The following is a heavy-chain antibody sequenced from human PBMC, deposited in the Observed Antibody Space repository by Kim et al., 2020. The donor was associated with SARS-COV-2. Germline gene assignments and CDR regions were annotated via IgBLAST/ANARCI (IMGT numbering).Heavy chain of an antibody. CDR1: GGSFSGYY. J-gene: IGHJ4*02. D-gene: IGHD3-16*01. CDR2: INHSGST. CDR3: ARGEGGITFGGVTGRY. Sequence: SETLSLTCAVYGGSFSGYYWSWIRQPPGKGLEWNGEINHSGSTNYNPYPKSRVTISVDTSKNQFPLKLSSVTAADKAVYYCARGEGGITFGGVTGRYWGQGTLVTVSS. V-gene: IGHV4-34*01.